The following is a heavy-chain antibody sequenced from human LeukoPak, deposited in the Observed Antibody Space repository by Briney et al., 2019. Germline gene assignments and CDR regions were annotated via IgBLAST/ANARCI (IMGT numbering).Heavy chain of an antibody. CDR3: ARTPRSSNYYYYGMDV. Sequence: SETLSLTCAVYGGSFSSYYWSWIRQSPGKGLEWIGRVYTSGSTNYNPSLKSRVTMSVDTSKNQFSLKLSSVTAADTAVYYCARTPRSSNYYYYGMDVWGQGTTVTVSS. CDR1: GGSFSSYY. CDR2: VYTSGST. D-gene: IGHD2-15*01. V-gene: IGHV4-59*10. J-gene: IGHJ6*02.